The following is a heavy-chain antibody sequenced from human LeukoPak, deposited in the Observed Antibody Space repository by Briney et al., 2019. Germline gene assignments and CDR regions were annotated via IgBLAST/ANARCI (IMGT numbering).Heavy chain of an antibody. CDR2: ISLDGSNK. J-gene: IGHJ4*02. CDR3: AKDGEVSWFGPESY. D-gene: IGHD3-10*01. V-gene: IGHV3-30*18. Sequence: GGSLRLSCAASGFTFSSYGMHWVRQAPGKGLEWVALISLDGSNKDYAESVKCRFTISRDSSKNTLYLQMNSLRAEDTAVYYCAKDGEVSWFGPESYRGQGTLVAVSS. CDR1: GFTFSSYG.